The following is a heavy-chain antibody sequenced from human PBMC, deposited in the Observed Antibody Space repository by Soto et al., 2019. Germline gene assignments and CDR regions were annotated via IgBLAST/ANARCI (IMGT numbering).Heavy chain of an antibody. CDR2: IWYDGSNK. V-gene: IGHV3-33*01. CDR3: VRVGAEDTAMGWEMDV. J-gene: IGHJ6*04. CDR1: GFTFRSYG. Sequence: QVQLVESGGGVVQPGRSLTLSCAASGFTFRSYGMHWVRQAPGKGLEWVAVIWYDGSNKDYADSVKGRFTFSRDNSKNTLYLQMNILGAEDTAVYYCVRVGAEDTAMGWEMDVWGKGTTVTVSS. D-gene: IGHD5-18*01.